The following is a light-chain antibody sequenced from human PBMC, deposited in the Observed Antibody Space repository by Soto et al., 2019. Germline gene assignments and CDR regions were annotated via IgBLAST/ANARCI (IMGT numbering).Light chain of an antibody. CDR1: SSNIGSNP. J-gene: IGLJ2*01. V-gene: IGLV1-44*01. CDR3: TAWDDTLNGVV. Sequence: QSVLTQPPSASGTPGQRVTISCSGSSSNIGSNPVNWYQQLPGAAPKLLIYHGNQRPSGVPDRFSGSKSGTSASLAIGGLQSEDEADYFCTAWDDTLNGVVFGEVTQVTVL. CDR2: HGN.